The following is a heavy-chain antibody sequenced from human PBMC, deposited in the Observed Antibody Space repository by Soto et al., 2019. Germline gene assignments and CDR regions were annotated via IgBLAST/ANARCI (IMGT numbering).Heavy chain of an antibody. CDR2: IRSKANNYAT. CDR3: ARHALQYCGGDCYLLPYFDL. V-gene: IGHV3-73*02. D-gene: IGHD2-21*02. Sequence: EVQLVESGGGLVQPGGSLKLSCAASGFTFSGSAMHWVRQASGKGLEWVGRIRSKANNYATVYAASVKGRFTISRDDYKYTTHVXMNSLKTEDTAVYYCARHALQYCGGDCYLLPYFDLWGRGTLVTVSS. J-gene: IGHJ2*01. CDR1: GFTFSGSA.